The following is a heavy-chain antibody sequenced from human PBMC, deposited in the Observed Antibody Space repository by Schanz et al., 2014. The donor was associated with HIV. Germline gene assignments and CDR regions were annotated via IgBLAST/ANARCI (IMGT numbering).Heavy chain of an antibody. J-gene: IGHJ6*02. D-gene: IGHD6-6*01. CDR2: IWFDGSNK. CDR1: GFTFSSYA. CDR3: ASTEFPYSSSSDYYYGMDV. V-gene: IGHV3-33*08. Sequence: VQLLESGGRLVQPGGSLRLSCAGSGFTFSSYAKSWVRQAPGKGLEWVAVIWFDGSNKYYADSVKGRFTISRDNSKKTLYLQMNSLRAGDTAVYYCASTEFPYSSSSDYYYGMDVWGQGTTVTVSS.